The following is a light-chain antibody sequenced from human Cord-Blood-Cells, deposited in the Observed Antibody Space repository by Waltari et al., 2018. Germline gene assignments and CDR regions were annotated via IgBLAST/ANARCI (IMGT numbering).Light chain of an antibody. V-gene: IGKV1-39*01. CDR1: QSISSY. CDR3: QQSYSTPWT. Sequence: IQMTQSPSSLSASVGDRVNITCRASQSISSYLNWYQQKPGKAPKLLIYAASSLQSGVPSRFSGSGSGTDFTLTISSLQPEDFATYYCQQSYSTPWTFGQATKVEIK. J-gene: IGKJ1*01. CDR2: AAS.